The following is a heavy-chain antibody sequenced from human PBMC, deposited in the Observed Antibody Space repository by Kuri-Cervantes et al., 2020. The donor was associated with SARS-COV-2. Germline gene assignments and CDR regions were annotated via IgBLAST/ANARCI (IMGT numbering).Heavy chain of an antibody. J-gene: IGHJ6*03. Sequence: SETLSLTCTVYGGSFSGYSWSWIRQPPGKGLEWIGEINHSGSTNYNPPLKSRVTISVDTSKNQFSLKLSFVTAADSAVYYCVVGPPTKTSYYFYYYIDVWGKGTTVTVSS. CDR1: GGSFSGYS. V-gene: IGHV4-34*01. CDR2: INHSGST. CDR3: VVGPPTKTSYYFYYYIDV. D-gene: IGHD4-17*01.